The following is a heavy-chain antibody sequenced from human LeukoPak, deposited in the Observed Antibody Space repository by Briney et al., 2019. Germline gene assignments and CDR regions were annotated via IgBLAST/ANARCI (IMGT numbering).Heavy chain of an antibody. Sequence: GRSLRLSCAASGFTFSSYGMHWVRQAPGKGLEWVAVIWYDGSNKYYADSVKGRFTISRDNSKNTLYLQMNSLRAEDTAVYYCTTDASTYCSNGVCYTGGNFDYWGQGTLVTVSS. CDR2: IWYDGSNK. V-gene: IGHV3-33*01. CDR3: TTDASTYCSNGVCYTGGNFDY. D-gene: IGHD2-8*01. CDR1: GFTFSSYG. J-gene: IGHJ4*02.